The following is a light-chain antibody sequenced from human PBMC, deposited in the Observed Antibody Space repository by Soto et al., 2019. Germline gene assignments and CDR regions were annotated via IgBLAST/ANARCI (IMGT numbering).Light chain of an antibody. CDR1: QSISNH. V-gene: IGKV1-39*01. CDR3: QQSYSTPRT. J-gene: IGKJ1*01. Sequence: DIQMTQSPSSLSASVEDRVIITCRASQSISNHLNWYQQKPGKAPKLLIFAASSLQSGVPSRFSGSRSGTDFTLTISSLQSEDFATYYCQQSYSTPRTFGQGTKVDI. CDR2: AAS.